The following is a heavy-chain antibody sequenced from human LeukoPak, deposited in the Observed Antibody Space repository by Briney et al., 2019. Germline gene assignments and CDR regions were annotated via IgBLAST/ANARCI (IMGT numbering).Heavy chain of an antibody. CDR3: ARDKGLAAAGHWYFDL. D-gene: IGHD6-13*01. CDR2: INHSGST. CDR1: GGSFSAYF. V-gene: IGHV4-34*01. Sequence: SETLSLTCAVYGGSFSAYFWSWIRQPPGKGLEWIGEINHSGSTNYNPSLKSRVTISVDTSKNQFSLKLSSVTAADTAVYYCARDKGLAAAGHWYFDLWGRGTLVTVSS. J-gene: IGHJ2*01.